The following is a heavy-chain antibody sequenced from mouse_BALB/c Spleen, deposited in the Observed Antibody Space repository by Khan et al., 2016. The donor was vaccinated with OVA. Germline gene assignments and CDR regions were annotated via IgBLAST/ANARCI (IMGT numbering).Heavy chain of an antibody. J-gene: IGHJ3*01. Sequence: QVQLKESGPGLVQPSQSLSITCTVSGFSLTTYGVHWVRQSPGKGLEWLGVIWSGGTTDYSAAFISRLSITKDNSKSQVFFKMNSLQANDTAIYYCARNYDYDEGLAYGDQGTLVTESA. CDR2: IWSGGTT. CDR1: GFSLTTYG. CDR3: ARNYDYDEGLAY. D-gene: IGHD2-4*01. V-gene: IGHV2-2*02.